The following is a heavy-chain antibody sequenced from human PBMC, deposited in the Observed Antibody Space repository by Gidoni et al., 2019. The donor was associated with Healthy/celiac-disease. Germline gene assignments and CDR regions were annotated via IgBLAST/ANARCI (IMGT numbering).Heavy chain of an antibody. CDR1: GFNFSRYA. V-gene: IGHV3-23*01. CDR3: ANTYGSGSYYFPFDY. Sequence: EVQLLESGGGLVQPGGSLRLSCAASGFNFSRYAMSWVRQAPGKWLEWVSAISGSGGSTYYADSVKGRFTISRDNSKNTLYLQMNSLRAEDTAVYYCANTYGSGSYYFPFDYWGQGTLVTVSS. J-gene: IGHJ4*02. D-gene: IGHD3-10*01. CDR2: ISGSGGST.